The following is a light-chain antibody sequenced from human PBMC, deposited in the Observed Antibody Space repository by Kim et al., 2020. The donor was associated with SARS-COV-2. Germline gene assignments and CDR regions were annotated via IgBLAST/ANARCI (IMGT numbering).Light chain of an antibody. CDR1: SLRTYY. Sequence: AWEQTIRITCQGDSLRTYYASWYQQRPGQDPVLVMYDINNRPSGIPDRFSGSSAGNIASLTITGAQAEDEADYYCHSRDSSGASYVFGTGTKVTVL. CDR3: HSRDSSGASYV. CDR2: DIN. J-gene: IGLJ1*01. V-gene: IGLV3-19*01.